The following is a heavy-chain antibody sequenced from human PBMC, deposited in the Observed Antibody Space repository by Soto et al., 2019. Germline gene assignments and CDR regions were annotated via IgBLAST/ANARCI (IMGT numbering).Heavy chain of an antibody. CDR2: ISSSSSYI. CDR3: ARDGISGYGDSFDY. CDR1: GFTFSSYS. J-gene: IGHJ4*02. Sequence: GGSLRLSCAASGFTFSSYSMNWVRQAPGKGLEWVSSISSSSSYIYYADSVKGRFTISRDNAKNSLYLQMNSLRAEDTAVYYCARDGISGYGDSFDYWGQGTLVTVSS. D-gene: IGHD4-17*01. V-gene: IGHV3-21*01.